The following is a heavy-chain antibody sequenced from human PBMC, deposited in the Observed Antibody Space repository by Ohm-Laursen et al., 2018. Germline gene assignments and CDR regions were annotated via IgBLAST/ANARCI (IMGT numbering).Heavy chain of an antibody. CDR2: IKEDGSQK. Sequence: SLRLSCAASGFTFSSYWMTWVRQAPGKELEWVANIKEDGSQKNYVDSVKGRFTISRDNANNFLYLQMNSLRAEDTAVYYCASDPEGTSSSPKYYSHGMDVWGQGTTVIVSS. V-gene: IGHV3-7*03. CDR3: ASDPEGTSSSPKYYSHGMDV. J-gene: IGHJ6*02. CDR1: GFTFSSYW. D-gene: IGHD6-6*01.